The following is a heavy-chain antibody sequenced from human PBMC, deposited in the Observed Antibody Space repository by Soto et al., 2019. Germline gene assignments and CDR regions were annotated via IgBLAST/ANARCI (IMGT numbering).Heavy chain of an antibody. CDR2: IWNDGTNK. J-gene: IGHJ3*02. CDR1: GFTFSNSG. CDR3: AKDMAAAAHQGDAFDI. Sequence: QVQLVESGGGVVQPGRSLRLSCAASGFTFSNSGMHWVRQAPGKGVEWVAVIWNDGTNKYYVDSVRGRFTISRDDSKNTLYLEMNSLRAEDTGVYYCAKDMAAAAHQGDAFDIWGLGTMVSVSA. V-gene: IGHV3-33*03. D-gene: IGHD6-13*01.